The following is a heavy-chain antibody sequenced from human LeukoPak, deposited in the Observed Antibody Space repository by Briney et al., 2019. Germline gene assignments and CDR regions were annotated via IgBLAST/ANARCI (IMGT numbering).Heavy chain of an antibody. Sequence: SQTLSLTCAVSGRAVSSDDHFWSWIRQPPGRGLEWIGYIYHRGSTSYNPSLRSRVTVSLDKSRNQFSLNLYSVTAADTAVYYCARAPYDILTGYFLFDSWGQGTLITVSS. CDR2: IYHRGST. J-gene: IGHJ4*02. V-gene: IGHV4-30-2*01. CDR1: GRAVSSDDHF. D-gene: IGHD3-9*01. CDR3: ARAPYDILTGYFLFDS.